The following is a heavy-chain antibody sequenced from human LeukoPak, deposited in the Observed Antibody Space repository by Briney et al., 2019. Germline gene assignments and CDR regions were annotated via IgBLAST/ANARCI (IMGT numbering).Heavy chain of an antibody. V-gene: IGHV5-51*01. D-gene: IGHD6-19*01. Sequence: GESLKISCKGSGYSFTSYWIGWVRQMPGKGLEWMGIIYPGDSDARYNPSFQGQVTISADKSISTAYLQWSSLKASDTAMYYCARGSASSGWYVLYYYDYWGQGTLVTVSS. CDR1: GYSFTSYW. J-gene: IGHJ4*01. CDR2: IYPGDSDA. CDR3: ARGSASSGWYVLYYYDY.